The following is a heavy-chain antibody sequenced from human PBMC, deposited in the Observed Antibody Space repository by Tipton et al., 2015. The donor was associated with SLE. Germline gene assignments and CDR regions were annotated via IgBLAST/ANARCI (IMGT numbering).Heavy chain of an antibody. D-gene: IGHD2-21*02. V-gene: IGHV4-59*12. J-gene: IGHJ6*02. CDR1: GVSISTYY. CDR3: ARVVTVGAAHYYDIDV. Sequence: TLSLTCSVSGVSISTYYWSWIRQSPGKGLEWIGFFYFSGSSQYNPSLKSRVTMSVDTSKTQFSLKLGSLTAADTAVYYCARVVTVGAAHYYDIDVWGQGTRVTVSS. CDR2: FYFSGSS.